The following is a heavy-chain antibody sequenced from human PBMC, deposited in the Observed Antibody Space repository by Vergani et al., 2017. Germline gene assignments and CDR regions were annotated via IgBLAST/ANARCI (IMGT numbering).Heavy chain of an antibody. CDR1: GGSISSSSYY. CDR2: IYYSGST. D-gene: IGHD2/OR15-2a*01. J-gene: IGHJ4*02. CDR3: ARVSRLLFVFDY. V-gene: IGHV4-39*07. Sequence: QLQLQESGPGLVKPSETLSLTCTVSGGSISSSSYYWGWIRQPPGEGLEWIGSIYYSGSTYDNPSLKSRVTIAVDTSKNQFALKLSSVTAAGAAVYYCARVSRLLFVFDYWGQGTLVTVSS.